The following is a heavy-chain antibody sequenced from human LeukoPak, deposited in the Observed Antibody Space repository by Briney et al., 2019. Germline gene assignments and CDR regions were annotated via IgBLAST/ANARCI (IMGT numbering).Heavy chain of an antibody. Sequence: PGGSLRLSCAASGFIFSSYAMHWVRQAPGKGLEWVAAISYDGSNKYYADSVKGRFTISRDNSKNTLYLQMDSLRAEDTAVYYCARSAVVITVDYYYYMDVWGKGTTVTVSS. V-gene: IGHV3-30*04. CDR2: ISYDGSNK. J-gene: IGHJ6*03. CDR1: GFIFSSYA. D-gene: IGHD3-22*01. CDR3: ARSAVVITVDYYYYMDV.